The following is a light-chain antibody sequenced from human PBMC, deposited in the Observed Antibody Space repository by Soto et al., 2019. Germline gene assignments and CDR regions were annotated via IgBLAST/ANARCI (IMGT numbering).Light chain of an antibody. CDR1: QGINIF. Sequence: DIQLTQSPSFLSASVGDRVTITCRASQGINIFLAWFQQKPGKAPNLLISAASTLQSGVPSRFSGSGSETDFTLTITSLEPEDSATYYCQQRDSYPRTFRQGTKVDIK. V-gene: IGKV1-9*01. CDR3: QQRDSYPRT. CDR2: AAS. J-gene: IGKJ1*01.